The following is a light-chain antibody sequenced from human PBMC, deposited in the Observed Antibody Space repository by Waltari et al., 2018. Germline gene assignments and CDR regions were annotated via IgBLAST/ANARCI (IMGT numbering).Light chain of an antibody. Sequence: QSVLTQPPSASGTPGQRVTISCSGSRSNIGINYVYWYQHLPGTTPKLLIYRNNPRPSGVPDRVSGSKSGISASLAISGLRSEDEADYYCAAWDDTLSAVLFGGGTNLTVL. J-gene: IGLJ3*02. CDR2: RNN. V-gene: IGLV1-47*01. CDR3: AAWDDTLSAVL. CDR1: RSNIGINY.